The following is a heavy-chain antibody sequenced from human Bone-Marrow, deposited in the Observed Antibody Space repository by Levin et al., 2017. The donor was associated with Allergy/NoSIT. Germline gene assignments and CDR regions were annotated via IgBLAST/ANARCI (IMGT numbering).Heavy chain of an antibody. D-gene: IGHD1-26*01. CDR2: MYIGGGT. J-gene: IGHJ5*02. CDR3: ARSQGGAFDP. Sequence: GGSLRLSCAASGFSVSNNYMNWVRQAPGKGLEWVSIMYIGGGTNYADSVKGRFTISRDNSKNTLYLQMNSLRAEDTAVYYCARSQGGAFDPWGQGTLVTVSS. V-gene: IGHV3-66*01. CDR1: GFSVSNNY.